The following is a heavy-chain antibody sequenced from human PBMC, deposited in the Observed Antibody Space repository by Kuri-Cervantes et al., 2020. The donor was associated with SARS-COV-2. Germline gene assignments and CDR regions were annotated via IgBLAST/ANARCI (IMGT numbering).Heavy chain of an antibody. Sequence: SETLSLTCTVSGYSISSSSYYWGWIRQPPGKGLEWIGSIYYSGSTYYNPSLKSRVTISVDTSKNQFSLKLSSVTAADTAVYYCARNLVWFGELLYPPAGAFDIWGQGTMVTVSS. CDR2: IYYSGST. J-gene: IGHJ3*02. CDR1: GYSISSSSYY. V-gene: IGHV4-39*01. CDR3: ARNLVWFGELLYPPAGAFDI. D-gene: IGHD3-10*01.